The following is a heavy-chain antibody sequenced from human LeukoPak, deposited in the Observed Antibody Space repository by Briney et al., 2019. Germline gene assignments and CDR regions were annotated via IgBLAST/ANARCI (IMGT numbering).Heavy chain of an antibody. Sequence: SETLSLTCAVYGGSFSGYYWSWIRQPPGKGLEWIGEINHSGSTNYNPSLKSRVTISVDTSKNQFSLKLSSVTAADTAVYYCARGRRPRYCSGGSCNLKLYYYMDVWGKGTTVTVSS. V-gene: IGHV4-34*01. CDR3: ARGRRPRYCSGGSCNLKLYYYMDV. D-gene: IGHD2-15*01. J-gene: IGHJ6*03. CDR1: GGSFSGYY. CDR2: INHSGST.